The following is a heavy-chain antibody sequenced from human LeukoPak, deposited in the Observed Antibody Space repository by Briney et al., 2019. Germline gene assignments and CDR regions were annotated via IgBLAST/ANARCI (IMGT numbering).Heavy chain of an antibody. CDR3: ARGPMDYDILTGYTD. CDR1: GYTFTSYD. CDR2: MNPNSGNT. D-gene: IGHD3-9*01. Sequence: GASVKVSCKASGYTFTSYDINWVRQAPGQGLECMGWMNPNSGNTGYAQKFQGRVTITRNTSISTAYMELSSLRSEDTAVYYCARGPMDYDILTGYTDWGQGTLVTVSS. V-gene: IGHV1-8*03. J-gene: IGHJ4*02.